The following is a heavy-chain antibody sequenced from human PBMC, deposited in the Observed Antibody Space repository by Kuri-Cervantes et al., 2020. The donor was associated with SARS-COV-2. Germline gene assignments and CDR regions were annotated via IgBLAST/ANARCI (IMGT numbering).Heavy chain of an antibody. CDR1: GYTFTTYG. CDR2: ISASNGNT. D-gene: IGHD2-21*02. J-gene: IGHJ4*02. CDR3: ARAGAEVTSHFDY. V-gene: IGHV1-18*01. Sequence: ASVKVSCKASGYTFTTYGISWVRRAPGQGLEWMGWISASNGNTNYAQSPQGRVTITTYSSTSTAYLELRNLRSDDTAVYYCARAGAEVTSHFDYWGQGTLVTVSS.